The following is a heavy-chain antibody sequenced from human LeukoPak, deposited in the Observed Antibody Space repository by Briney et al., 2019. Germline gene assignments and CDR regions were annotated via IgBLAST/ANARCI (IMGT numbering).Heavy chain of an antibody. J-gene: IGHJ4*02. Sequence: ASVKVSCKASGYTFTGYYMHWVRQAPGQGLEWMGWINPNSGDTNYAQKFQGRVTMTRDTSISTAYMELSSLRSDDTAVYYCARARYSTRWQSDFDYWGQGTLVTVSS. D-gene: IGHD6-13*01. CDR1: GYTFTGYY. CDR3: ARARYSTRWQSDFDY. CDR2: INPNSGDT. V-gene: IGHV1-2*02.